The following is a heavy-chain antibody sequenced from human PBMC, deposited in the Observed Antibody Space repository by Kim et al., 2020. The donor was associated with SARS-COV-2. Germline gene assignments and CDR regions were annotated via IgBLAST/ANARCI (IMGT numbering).Heavy chain of an antibody. V-gene: IGHV3-7*03. CDR2: IKQDGSEK. D-gene: IGHD3-10*01. CDR1: GFTFSSYW. Sequence: GGSLRLSCAASGFTFSSYWMSWVRQAPGKGLEWVANIKQDGSEKYYVDSVKGRFTISRDNAKNALYLQMNSLRAEDTAVYYCAREDRRITMVRGVTAAFDIWGQGTMVTVSS. J-gene: IGHJ3*02. CDR3: AREDRRITMVRGVTAAFDI.